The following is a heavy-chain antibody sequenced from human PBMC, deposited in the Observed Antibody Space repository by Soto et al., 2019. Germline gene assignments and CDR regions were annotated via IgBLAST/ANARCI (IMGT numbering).Heavy chain of an antibody. CDR2: VNTDNGNI. V-gene: IGHV1-18*01. D-gene: IGHD1-26*01. J-gene: IGHJ6*02. Sequence: QAQLLQSGAEVKKPGASVKVSCKASGYIFTSYGISWVRQAPGQGLEWMGWVNTDNGNIDYAQKFQGRVTMATDTSTTTAYMELRGLTSDDTAVYYCARGGQSRYHTYYGMDVWGQGTTVTVSS. CDR1: GYIFTSYG. CDR3: ARGGQSRYHTYYGMDV.